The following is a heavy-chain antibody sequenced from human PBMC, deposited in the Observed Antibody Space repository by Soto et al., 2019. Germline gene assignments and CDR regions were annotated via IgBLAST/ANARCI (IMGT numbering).Heavy chain of an antibody. J-gene: IGHJ4*02. CDR2: IYYSGST. Sequence: SETLSLTCTVSGGSISSYYWSWIRQPPGKGLEWIGYIYYSGSTNYNPSLKSRVTISVDTSKNQFSLKLSSVTAADTAVYYCASAGKQWLVYYWGQGTLVTFSS. CDR3: ASAGKQWLVYY. CDR1: GGSISSYY. V-gene: IGHV4-59*01. D-gene: IGHD6-19*01.